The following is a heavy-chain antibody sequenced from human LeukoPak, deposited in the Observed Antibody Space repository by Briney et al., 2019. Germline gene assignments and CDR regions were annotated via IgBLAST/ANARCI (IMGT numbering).Heavy chain of an antibody. J-gene: IGHJ4*02. CDR2: IIPIFGTA. V-gene: IGHV1-69*15. Sequence: SVKVSCKASGGTFSSYAISWVRQAPGQGLEWRGRIIPIFGTANYAQKFQGRVTITADESTSTAYMELSSLRSEDTAVYYCAGDFWSGYSYYFDYWGQGTLVTVSS. CDR1: GGTFSSYA. CDR3: AGDFWSGYSYYFDY. D-gene: IGHD3-3*01.